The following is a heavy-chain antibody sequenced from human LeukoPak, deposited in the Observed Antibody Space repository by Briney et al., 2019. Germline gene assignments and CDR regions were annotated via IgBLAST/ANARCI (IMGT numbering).Heavy chain of an antibody. J-gene: IGHJ3*02. CDR1: GGSISSYY. V-gene: IGHV4-59*01. Sequence: SETLSLTCTVSGGSISSYYWSWIRQPPGKGLEWIGYIYYSGSTNYNPSLESRVTISVDTSKNQFSLKLSSVTAADTAVYYCAREDRPSDAFDIWGQGTMVTVSS. CDR3: AREDRPSDAFDI. CDR2: IYYSGST.